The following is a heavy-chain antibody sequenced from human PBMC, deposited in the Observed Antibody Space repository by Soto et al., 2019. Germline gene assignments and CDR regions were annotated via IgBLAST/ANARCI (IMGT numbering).Heavy chain of an antibody. CDR2: VYYSGST. D-gene: IGHD2-2*03. V-gene: IGHV4-61*08. CDR3: ARIVGYYSSSSCKDFDY. Sequence: SETLSLTCTVSGGSVSSGGYYWSWIRQPPGKGLEWIGYVYYSGSTEYNPSLKSRVTISVDTPKNQFSLKLSSVTAADTAVYYCARIVGYYSSSSCKDFDYWGQGTQVTVSS. J-gene: IGHJ4*02. CDR1: GGSVSSGGYY.